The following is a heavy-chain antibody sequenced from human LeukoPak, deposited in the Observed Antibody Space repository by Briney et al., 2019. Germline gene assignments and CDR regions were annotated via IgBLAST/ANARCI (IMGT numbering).Heavy chain of an antibody. V-gene: IGHV4-59*01. Sequence: SETLSLTCTVSGGSISSYYWSWIRQPPGKGLEWIGYIYYSGSTNYNPSLKSRVTISVDTSKNQFSLKLSSVTAADTAVYYCAFSCGYSYGSPFDYWGQGTLVTVSS. CDR3: AFSCGYSYGSPFDY. J-gene: IGHJ4*02. D-gene: IGHD5-18*01. CDR2: IYYSGST. CDR1: GGSISSYY.